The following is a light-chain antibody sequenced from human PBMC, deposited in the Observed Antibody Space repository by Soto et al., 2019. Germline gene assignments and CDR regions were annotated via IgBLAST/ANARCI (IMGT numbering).Light chain of an antibody. Sequence: QYALTQPASVSGSPGQSIAISCTGTSSDVGGYNYVSWYQHHPGKAPKLMIYDVSNRPSGVSNRFSGSKSGNTASLTISGLQAEDEADYYCSSYTSNSTLYVFGTGTKLTVL. CDR2: DVS. CDR1: SSDVGGYNY. CDR3: SSYTSNSTLYV. V-gene: IGLV2-14*03. J-gene: IGLJ1*01.